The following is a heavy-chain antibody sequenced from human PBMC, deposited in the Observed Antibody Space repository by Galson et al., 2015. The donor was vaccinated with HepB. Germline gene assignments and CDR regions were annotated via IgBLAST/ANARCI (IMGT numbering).Heavy chain of an antibody. CDR3: ARDPVVVVPAAMGYYYYGMDV. Sequence: SVKVSCKASGGTFSSYAISWVRQAPGQGLEWMGGIIPIFGTANYAQKFQGRVTITADESTSTAYMELSSLRSEDTAVYYCARDPVVVVPAAMGYYYYGMDVWGQGTTVTVSS. CDR2: IIPIFGTA. J-gene: IGHJ6*02. CDR1: GGTFSSYA. V-gene: IGHV1-69*13. D-gene: IGHD2-2*01.